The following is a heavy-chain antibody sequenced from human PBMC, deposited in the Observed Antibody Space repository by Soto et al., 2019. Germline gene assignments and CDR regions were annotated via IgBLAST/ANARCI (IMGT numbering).Heavy chain of an antibody. V-gene: IGHV4-59*08. Sequence: LSETLSLTCTVSGGSIRNNYWSWIRQPPGKGLEWVGYIYYTGTSKYNPSLKSRVTISVDSSKNQFSLKLDSVTAADTAVYYCASLCCYYQSHHPWGHGTLVTVSS. J-gene: IGHJ5*02. CDR3: ASLCCYYQSHHP. CDR1: GGSIRNNY. CDR2: IYYTGTS. D-gene: IGHD3-22*01.